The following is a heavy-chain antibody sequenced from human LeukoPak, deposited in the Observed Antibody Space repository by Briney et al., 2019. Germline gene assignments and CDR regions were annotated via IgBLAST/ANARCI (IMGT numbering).Heavy chain of an antibody. CDR3: ARQEAAAGPPLDN. J-gene: IGHJ4*02. CDR1: GGSISGYY. CDR2: MYYTGRS. V-gene: IGHV4-59*08. D-gene: IGHD6-13*01. Sequence: PPETLSLTCTVSGGSISGYYWSWIRQPPGKGLGWIGYMYYTGRSNYNPSLKSRVTISVDTSKKQFSLNLSSVTAADTAVYYCARQEAAAGPPLDNWGQGTLVTVS.